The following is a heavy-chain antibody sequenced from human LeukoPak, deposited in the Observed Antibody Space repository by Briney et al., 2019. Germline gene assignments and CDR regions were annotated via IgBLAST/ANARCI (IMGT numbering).Heavy chain of an antibody. CDR3: ARVDCSGASCYLDR. CDR1: GFTFSKYN. J-gene: IGHJ4*02. Sequence: GGSLRLSCAAPGFTFSKYNMNWVRQSPGKGLEWVSSISSSSYYLTYRDSVKGRFTISRDNAKNSLFLVMNSLRAEDTAVYYCARVDCSGASCYLDRWGQGTLVTVSS. D-gene: IGHD2-15*01. CDR2: ISSSSYYL. V-gene: IGHV3-21*01.